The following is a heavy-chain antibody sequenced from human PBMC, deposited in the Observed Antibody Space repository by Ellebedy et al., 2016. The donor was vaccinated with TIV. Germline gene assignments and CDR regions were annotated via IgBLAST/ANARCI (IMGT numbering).Heavy chain of an antibody. J-gene: IGHJ3*02. CDR1: GFTFRNYW. D-gene: IGHD1-26*01. Sequence: GGSLRLSCAASGFTFRNYWMSWVCQAPGKGLEWVANIKQDCSEKYYADSVKCRFTISRDNSKNTLYLQMNSLRVEDTAVYYCAILGGWELLSAFDIWGQGTMVTVSS. CDR3: AILGGWELLSAFDI. CDR2: IKQDCSEK. V-gene: IGHV3-7*01.